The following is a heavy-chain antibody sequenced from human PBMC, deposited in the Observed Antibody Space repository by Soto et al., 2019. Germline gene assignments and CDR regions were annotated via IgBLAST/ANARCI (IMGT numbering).Heavy chain of an antibody. V-gene: IGHV6-1*01. CDR1: GDSVSSNSAA. Sequence: SQTLSLTCAISGDSVSSNSAAWNWIRQSPSRGLEWLGRTYYRSKWYNDYAVSVKSRITINPDTSKNQFSLQLNSVTPEDTAVYYCARDRVYNWNYVNAFDIWGQAPMVTVSS. CDR3: ARDRVYNWNYVNAFDI. J-gene: IGHJ3*02. CDR2: TYYRSKWYN. D-gene: IGHD1-7*01.